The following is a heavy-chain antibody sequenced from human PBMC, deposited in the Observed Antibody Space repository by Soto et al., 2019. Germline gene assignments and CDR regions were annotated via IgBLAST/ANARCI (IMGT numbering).Heavy chain of an antibody. CDR1: GGSISGYY. CDR3: ARGKYLTMVRGVTYYFDY. Sequence: SETLSLTCAVYGGSISGYYWSWIRQPPGKGLEWIGEINHSGSTNYNPSLKSRVTISVDTSKNQFSLKLSSVTAADTAVYYCARGKYLTMVRGVTYYFDYWGQGTLVTVSS. CDR2: INHSGST. D-gene: IGHD3-10*01. J-gene: IGHJ4*02. V-gene: IGHV4-34*01.